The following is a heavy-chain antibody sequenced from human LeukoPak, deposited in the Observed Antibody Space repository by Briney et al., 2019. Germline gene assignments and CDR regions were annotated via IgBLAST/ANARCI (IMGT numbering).Heavy chain of an antibody. J-gene: IGHJ4*02. CDR3: TRDEGDDYFDN. V-gene: IGHV3-15*04. Sequence: GGSLGLSCAASGLPFSDAWMSWVRQAPGKGLEWVGRIESKTDSGTTEYAAPVKGRFTISRDDSKNTLYLQMNSLKTEDTAVYYCTRDEGDDYFDNWGQGTLVTVSS. CDR1: GLPFSDAW. D-gene: IGHD3-16*01. CDR2: IESKTDSGTT.